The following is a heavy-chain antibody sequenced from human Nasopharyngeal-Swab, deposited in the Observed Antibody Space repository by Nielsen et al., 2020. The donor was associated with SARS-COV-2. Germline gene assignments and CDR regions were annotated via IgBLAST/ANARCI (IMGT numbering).Heavy chain of an antibody. Sequence: LSLTCAASGFTFNSYWMHWVRQAPGKGLVWVSRINSDGTNTIYADSAKGRFTISRDNAKNTLYLQINSLRAEDTAVYYCAREGFDYPFGYMDVWGKGTTVTVSS. CDR3: AREGFDYPFGYMDV. CDR2: INSDGTNT. CDR1: GFTFNSYW. D-gene: IGHD3-16*01. V-gene: IGHV3-74*01. J-gene: IGHJ6*03.